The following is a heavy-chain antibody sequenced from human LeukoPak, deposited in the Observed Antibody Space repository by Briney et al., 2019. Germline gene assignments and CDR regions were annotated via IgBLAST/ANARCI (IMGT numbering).Heavy chain of an antibody. D-gene: IGHD3-9*01. CDR3: ARDRTIFRPWDAFGI. V-gene: IGHV1-69*01. Sequence: PMASVKVSCKASGGTFSSYAISWVRQAPGQGLEWMGGIIPIFGTANYAQKFQGRVTITADESTSTAYMELSSLRSEDTAVYYCARDRTIFRPWDAFGIWGQGTMVTVSS. J-gene: IGHJ3*02. CDR2: IIPIFGTA. CDR1: GGTFSSYA.